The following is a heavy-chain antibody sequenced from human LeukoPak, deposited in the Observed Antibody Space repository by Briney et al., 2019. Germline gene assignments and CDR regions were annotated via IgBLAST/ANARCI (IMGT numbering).Heavy chain of an antibody. Sequence: ASVKVSCKASGYTFTSYGISWVRQAPGQGLEWMGWISAYNGNTNYAQKLQGRVTMTTGTSTSTAYMELRSLRSDDTAVYYCARDPGYCSSTSCLPGAPIDYWGQGTLVTVSS. D-gene: IGHD2-2*01. CDR2: ISAYNGNT. CDR1: GYTFTSYG. V-gene: IGHV1-18*01. J-gene: IGHJ4*02. CDR3: ARDPGYCSSTSCLPGAPIDY.